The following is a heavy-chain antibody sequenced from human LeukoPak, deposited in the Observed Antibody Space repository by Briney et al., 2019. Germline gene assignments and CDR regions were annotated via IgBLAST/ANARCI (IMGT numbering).Heavy chain of an antibody. J-gene: IGHJ3*02. CDR3: TRTYYYDSSGYYYGRDAFDI. V-gene: IGHV1-46*01. CDR2: ISPSGGST. D-gene: IGHD3-22*01. CDR1: GGTFSSYA. Sequence: GASVKVSCKASGGTFSSYAISWVRQAPGQGLAWMGIISPSGGSTSYAQKFQGRVTMTRDTSTSTVYMELSSLRSEDTAVYYCTRTYYYDSSGYYYGRDAFDIWGQGTMVTVSS.